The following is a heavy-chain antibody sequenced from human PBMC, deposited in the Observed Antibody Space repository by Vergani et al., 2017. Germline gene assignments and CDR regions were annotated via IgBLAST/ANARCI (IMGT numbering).Heavy chain of an antibody. CDR3: AKGRWNYWLDS. CDR2: INTNGDYT. J-gene: IGHJ5*01. V-gene: IGHV3-23*01. CDR1: GFSFTTYA. D-gene: IGHD1-1*01. Sequence: EVQLLESGGDLVQPGGSLRLSCAASGFSFTTYAMSWVLQAPGKGLEWVSTINTNGDYTRYGDSVKGLFTISSDNSKRTLYLQMNSLSAEDTAIYYCAKGRWNYWLDSWGQGSLVIVS.